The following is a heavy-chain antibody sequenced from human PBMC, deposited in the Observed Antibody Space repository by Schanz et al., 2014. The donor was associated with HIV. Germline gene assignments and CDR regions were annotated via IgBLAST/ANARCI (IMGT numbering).Heavy chain of an antibody. CDR2: ISGSGGST. CDR1: GFTFRSYA. J-gene: IGHJ4*02. Sequence: VQLVESGGGVVQPGRSLRLSCAASGFTFRSYAMSWVRQAPGKGLEWVSSISGSGGSTYYADSAKGRFTVSRDNSRNTLFLQMNSLRAEDTALYYCAKTTRRFTAMTLGGFDYWGQGTPVSVSS. D-gene: IGHD5-18*01. V-gene: IGHV3-23*04. CDR3: AKTTRRFTAMTLGGFDY.